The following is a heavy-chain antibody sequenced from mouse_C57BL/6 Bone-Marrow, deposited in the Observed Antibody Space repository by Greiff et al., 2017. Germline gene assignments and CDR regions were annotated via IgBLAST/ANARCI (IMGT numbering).Heavy chain of an antibody. D-gene: IGHD1-1*01. CDR2: ISSGRSYT. Sequence: DVKLVESGGDLVKPGGSLKLSCAASGFTFSSYGMSCVRQTPDKRLEWVATISSGRSYTYYPDSVKGRFTISRDNAKNTLYLQMSSLKSEDTAMYYCARNSGSSWFAYWGQGTLVTVSA. CDR3: ARNSGSSWFAY. CDR1: GFTFSSYG. V-gene: IGHV5-6*02. J-gene: IGHJ3*01.